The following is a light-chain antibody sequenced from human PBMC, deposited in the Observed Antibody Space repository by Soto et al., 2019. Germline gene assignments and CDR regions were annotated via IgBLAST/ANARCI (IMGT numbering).Light chain of an antibody. CDR3: QQYNNWPIT. J-gene: IGKJ4*01. V-gene: IGKV3-15*01. Sequence: EIVMTQSPATLSVSPGERATLSFRASQSVRGNLAWYQQKPGQAPRLLIYGASTWATGIPARFSGSGSGTEFTLTISSLQSEDFAVYYCQQYNNWPITFDGGTKVDIK. CDR2: GAS. CDR1: QSVRGN.